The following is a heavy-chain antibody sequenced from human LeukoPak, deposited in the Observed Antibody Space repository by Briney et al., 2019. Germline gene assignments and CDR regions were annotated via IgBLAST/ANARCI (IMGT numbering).Heavy chain of an antibody. D-gene: IGHD3-22*01. CDR2: ISGSGGST. CDR1: GFTFSSYG. Sequence: PGGSLRLSCAASGFTFSSYGMSWVRQAPGKGLEWVSAISGSGGSTYYADSGKGRFTISRDNSKNTLYLQMNSLRAEDTAVYYCAKDRAYYSDSSGYYLVRAYDYWGQGTLVTVSS. V-gene: IGHV3-23*01. J-gene: IGHJ4*02. CDR3: AKDRAYYSDSSGYYLVRAYDY.